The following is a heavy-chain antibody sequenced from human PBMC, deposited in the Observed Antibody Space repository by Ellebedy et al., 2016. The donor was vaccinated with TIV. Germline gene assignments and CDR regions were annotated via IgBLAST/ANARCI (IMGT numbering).Heavy chain of an antibody. Sequence: GESLKISCVASGLSFRSYWMSWVRQAPGKGLEWVTFIRYDGSDKYYADSVKGRFTVSRDNSKNTLTLQTNSLRLEDTAVYYCAKVLFAFGEFESPFDPWGQGTLVIVSS. D-gene: IGHD3-10*01. CDR3: AKVLFAFGEFESPFDP. J-gene: IGHJ5*02. V-gene: IGHV3-30*02. CDR2: IRYDGSDK. CDR1: GLSFRSYW.